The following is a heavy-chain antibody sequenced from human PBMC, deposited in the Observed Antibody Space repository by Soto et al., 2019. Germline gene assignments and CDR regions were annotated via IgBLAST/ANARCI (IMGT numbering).Heavy chain of an antibody. CDR2: IWYDGSNK. J-gene: IGHJ3*02. V-gene: IGHV3-33*01. Sequence: QVQLVESGGGVVQPGRSLRLSCAASGFTFSSYGMHWVRQAPGKGLEWVAVIWYDGSNKYYADSVKGRFTISRDNSKNTLYLQMNSLRAEDMAVYYCARGPWMGRGGAFDIWGQGTMVTVSS. CDR1: GFTFSSYG. CDR3: ARGPWMGRGGAFDI. D-gene: IGHD3-10*01.